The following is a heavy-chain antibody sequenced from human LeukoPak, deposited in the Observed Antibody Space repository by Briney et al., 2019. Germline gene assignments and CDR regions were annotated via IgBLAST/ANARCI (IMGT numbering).Heavy chain of an antibody. D-gene: IGHD1-26*01. Sequence: ASVKVSCKASGYTFTSYDINWVRQATGQGLEWMGWMNPNSGNTGYAQKFQGRVTMTRNTSISTAYMELSSLRPEDTAVYYCARSRSGGSSEYFQHWGQGTLVTVSS. V-gene: IGHV1-8*01. CDR3: ARSRSGGSSEYFQH. CDR1: GYTFTSYD. J-gene: IGHJ1*01. CDR2: MNPNSGNT.